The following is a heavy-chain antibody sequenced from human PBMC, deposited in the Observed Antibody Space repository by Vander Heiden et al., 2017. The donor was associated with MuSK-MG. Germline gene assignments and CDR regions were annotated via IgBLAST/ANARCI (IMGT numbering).Heavy chain of an antibody. CDR2: ISTSSSYI. CDR1: GFTLSSYS. Sequence: EVQLVESGGVLVKPGGSLRLSCEASGFTLSSYSMNWVRQAPGKGLEWVSSISTSSSYIYYADSVKGRFTISRDNAKNSLYLQMNSLRAEDTAVYYCARGRGNVVPAAKVDYWGQGTLVTVFS. V-gene: IGHV3-21*01. CDR3: ARGRGNVVPAAKVDY. J-gene: IGHJ4*02. D-gene: IGHD2-2*01.